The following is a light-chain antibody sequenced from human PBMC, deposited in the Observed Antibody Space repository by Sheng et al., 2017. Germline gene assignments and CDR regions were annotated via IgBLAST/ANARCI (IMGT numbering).Light chain of an antibody. J-gene: IGKJ5*01. CDR2: LAS. V-gene: IGKV3-15*01. CDR1: QSVSNN. CDR3: QQYNNWPPTT. Sequence: DIVMTQSPATLSVSPGERATLSCRASQSVSNNLAWYQQKPGQAPRLLFYLASTRATGVPARFSGSGSGTEFTLTISSLQSEDFAVYYCQQYNNWPPTTFGQGTRLEIK.